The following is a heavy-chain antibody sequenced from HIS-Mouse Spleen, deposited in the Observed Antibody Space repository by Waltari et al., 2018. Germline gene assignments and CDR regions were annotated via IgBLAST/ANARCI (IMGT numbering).Heavy chain of an antibody. J-gene: IGHJ4*02. CDR3: ARALDSSSSYFDY. CDR2: FNPNSGGT. CDR1: GYTFTGYY. V-gene: IGHV1-2*02. D-gene: IGHD6-6*01. Sequence: QVQLVQSGAEVKKPGASVKVSCKASGYTFTGYYMHWVRQAPGQGLEWMGWFNPNSGGTNYEQKFKGRVTMTRDTSISTAYMELSRLRSDDTAVYYCARALDSSSSYFDYWGQGTLVTVSS.